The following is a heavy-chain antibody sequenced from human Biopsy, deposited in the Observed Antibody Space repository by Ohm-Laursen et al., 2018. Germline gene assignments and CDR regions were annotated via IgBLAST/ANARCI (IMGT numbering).Heavy chain of an antibody. J-gene: IGHJ5*02. CDR2: IYYTGST. CDR3: ARHPTGFWFDP. V-gene: IGHV4-59*08. Sequence: SETLSLTCTVSRDSISNYYWTWIRQSPGKGLEWIGYIYYTGSTNYNPSVKSRVTISVDTSKNQFSLKLNSVTAADTALYFCARHPTGFWFDPWGHGTLVTVSS. CDR1: RDSISNYY.